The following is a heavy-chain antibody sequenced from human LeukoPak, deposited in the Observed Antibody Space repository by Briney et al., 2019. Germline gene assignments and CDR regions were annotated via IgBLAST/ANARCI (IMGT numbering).Heavy chain of an antibody. CDR1: GFTVISNE. D-gene: IGHD3-22*01. Sequence: GGSLRLSCAASGFTVISNEMSWVRQAPGKGLEWVSSISGGSTYYADSRKGRFTISRDNSKNTLHLQMNSLRAEDTAVYYCATVPRYYYDSSGYYGYWGQGTLVTVSS. V-gene: IGHV3-38-3*01. J-gene: IGHJ4*02. CDR3: ATVPRYYYDSSGYYGY. CDR2: ISGGST.